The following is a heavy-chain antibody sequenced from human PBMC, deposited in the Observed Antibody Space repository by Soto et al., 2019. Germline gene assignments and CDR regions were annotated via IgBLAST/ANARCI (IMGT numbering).Heavy chain of an antibody. CDR2: IYPGDSDT. Sequence: GESLKISCKGSGYSFTSYWIGWVRQMPGKGLEWMGIIYPGDSDTRYSPSFQGQVTISADKSISTAYLQWSSLKASDTAMYYCASGTIFGVVIISIDYWGQGTLVTVS. D-gene: IGHD3-3*01. CDR3: ASGTIFGVVIISIDY. J-gene: IGHJ4*02. CDR1: GYSFTSYW. V-gene: IGHV5-51*01.